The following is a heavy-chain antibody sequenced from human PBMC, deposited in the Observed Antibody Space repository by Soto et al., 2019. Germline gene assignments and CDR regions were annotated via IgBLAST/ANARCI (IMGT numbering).Heavy chain of an antibody. J-gene: IGHJ4*02. D-gene: IGHD1-26*01. CDR3: ARDQAGSYFDY. V-gene: IGHV4-31*03. CDR1: GGSISSGGYY. CDR2: IYYSGST. Sequence: SETLSLTCTVSGGSISSGGYYWSWIRQHPGKGLEWIGYIYYSGSTYYNPSLKSRVTISVDTSKNQFSLELSSVTAADTAVYYCARDQAGSYFDYWGQGTLVTVSS.